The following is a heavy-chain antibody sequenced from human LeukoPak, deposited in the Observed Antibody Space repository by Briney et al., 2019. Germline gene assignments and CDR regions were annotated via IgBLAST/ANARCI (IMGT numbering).Heavy chain of an antibody. CDR3: ASSPIAVPARNMIRGWFDP. CDR1: GGSISSYY. Sequence: PSETLSLTCTVSGGSISSYYWSWIRQPPGKGLEWIGYIYYSGSTNYNPSLKSRVTISVDTSKNQFSLKLSSVTAADTAVYYCASSPIAVPARNMIRGWFDPWGQGTLVTVSS. D-gene: IGHD6-19*01. CDR2: IYYSGST. J-gene: IGHJ5*02. V-gene: IGHV4-59*08.